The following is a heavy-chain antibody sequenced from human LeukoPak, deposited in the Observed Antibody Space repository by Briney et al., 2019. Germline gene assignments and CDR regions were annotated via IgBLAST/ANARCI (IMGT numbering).Heavy chain of an antibody. V-gene: IGHV1-24*01. Sequence: GASVKVSCKVSGYTLTELSMHWVRQAPGKGLEWMGGFDPEDGETIYAQKFQGRVTMTEDTSTDTAYMELSSLRSEDTAVYYCATLYYDSSGYYFDYWGQGTLVTVSS. CDR3: ATLYYDSSGYYFDY. CDR2: FDPEDGET. J-gene: IGHJ4*02. D-gene: IGHD3-22*01. CDR1: GYTLTELS.